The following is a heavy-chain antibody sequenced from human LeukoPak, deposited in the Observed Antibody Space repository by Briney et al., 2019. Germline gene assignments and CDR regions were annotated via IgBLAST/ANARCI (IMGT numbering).Heavy chain of an antibody. V-gene: IGHV4-39*01. CDR3: ARARLTYYYGSGSHQELDY. CDR1: GGSISSSSYY. D-gene: IGHD3-10*01. Sequence: SETLSLTCTVSGGSISSSSYYWGWIRQPPGKGLEWIGSIYYSGSTYYNPSLKSRVTISVDTSKNQFSLKLSSVTAADTAVYYCARARLTYYYGSGSHQELDYWGQGTLVTVSS. CDR2: IYYSGST. J-gene: IGHJ4*02.